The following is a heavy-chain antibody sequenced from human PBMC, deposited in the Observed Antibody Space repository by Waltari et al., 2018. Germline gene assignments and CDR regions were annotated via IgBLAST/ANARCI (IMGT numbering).Heavy chain of an antibody. J-gene: IGHJ4*02. Sequence: EVQLVESGGGLVQPGRSLRLSCAASGLPFDDYAMHWVRQAPGKGLEGVSGISWNSGSIGYAYSVKGRFTITRDNAKNSLYLQMNSLRAEDTALYYCAKDRGSSWFFDYWGQGTLVTVSS. CDR2: ISWNSGSI. V-gene: IGHV3-9*01. D-gene: IGHD6-13*01. CDR3: AKDRGSSWFFDY. CDR1: GLPFDDYA.